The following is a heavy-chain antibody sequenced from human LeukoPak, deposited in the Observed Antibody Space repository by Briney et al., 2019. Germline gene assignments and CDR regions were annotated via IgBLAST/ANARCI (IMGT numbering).Heavy chain of an antibody. V-gene: IGHV3-23*01. CDR2: ISGSGGST. J-gene: IGHJ3*02. CDR1: GFTFSSYA. Sequence: GGSLRLSCAASGFTFSSYAMSWVRQAPGKALEWVSGISGSGGSTYYADSVKGRFTISRDNSKNTLYLQMNSLRAEDTAVYYCARSIYASGSFYAFDIWGQGTMVTVSS. CDR3: ARSIYASGSFYAFDI. D-gene: IGHD3-10*01.